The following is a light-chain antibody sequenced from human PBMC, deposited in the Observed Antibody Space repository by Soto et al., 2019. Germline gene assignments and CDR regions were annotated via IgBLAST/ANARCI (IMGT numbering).Light chain of an antibody. CDR2: DAS. V-gene: IGKV1-5*01. J-gene: IGKJ3*01. CDR3: QQYNSYSRT. Sequence: DIQMTQSPSTLSASVGDRVTITCRASQFISTWLAWYQQKPGKAPKLLIHDASSLESGVPSRFSGSGSGTEFTLTISSLQPDDFATDYCQQYNSYSRTFGPGTKVDI. CDR1: QFISTW.